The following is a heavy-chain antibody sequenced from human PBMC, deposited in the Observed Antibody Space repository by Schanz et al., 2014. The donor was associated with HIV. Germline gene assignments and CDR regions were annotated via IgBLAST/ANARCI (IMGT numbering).Heavy chain of an antibody. Sequence: QVQLVQSGAEVKKPGASVKVSCKAPGHPFTGYYIHWVRQAPGQGLEWMGWINPNSGGTNYAPKFQGRVTMTRDTSVSTAYMEPDSLTSGDTAIYYCVRAASFHFDKEGYYRNWYFDFWGRGTLVAVSS. CDR1: GHPFTGYY. CDR2: INPNSGGT. V-gene: IGHV1-2*02. D-gene: IGHD1-26*01. J-gene: IGHJ2*01. CDR3: VRAASFHFDKEGYYRNWYFDF.